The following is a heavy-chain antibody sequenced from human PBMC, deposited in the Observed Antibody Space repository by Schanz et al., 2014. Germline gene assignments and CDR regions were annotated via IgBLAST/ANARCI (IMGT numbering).Heavy chain of an antibody. CDR1: GFTFSSYG. Sequence: VQLVESGGGVVQFGRSLRLSCVASGFTFSSYGMHWVRQAPGKGLEWVAVIWYDENNKYYADSVKGRFTMSRDNSKNALYLQMNSLRAEDTAVYYCAKQIHYDILTVTRNWGQGTLXTVSS. D-gene: IGHD3-9*01. CDR3: AKQIHYDILTVTRN. CDR2: IWYDENNK. J-gene: IGHJ4*02. V-gene: IGHV3-33*06.